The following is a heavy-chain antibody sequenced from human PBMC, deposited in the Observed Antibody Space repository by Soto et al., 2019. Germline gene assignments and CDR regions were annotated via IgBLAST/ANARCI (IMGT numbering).Heavy chain of an antibody. V-gene: IGHV3-74*03. Sequence: EVQLVESGGGLVQPGGSLRLSCAASGYSLSTYWMHWVRQIPGQGLTWVSRIGPDGSSATYADSVKGRFTISRDNANNAVYLQVNSLRAEDTGVYYGASVHSGYEHGEDYYHGVDVWGQGTTVTVSS. J-gene: IGHJ6*02. CDR2: IGPDGSSA. CDR1: GYSLSTYW. D-gene: IGHD5-12*01. CDR3: ASVHSGYEHGEDYYHGVDV.